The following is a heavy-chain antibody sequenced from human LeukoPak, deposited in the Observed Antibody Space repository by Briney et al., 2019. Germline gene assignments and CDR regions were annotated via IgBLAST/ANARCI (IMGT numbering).Heavy chain of an antibody. J-gene: IGHJ5*02. V-gene: IGHV4-34*01. D-gene: IGHD2-21*02. CDR3: ARALCVCDCYLSSLSWFDP. Sequence: SETLSLTCAVYGGSFSGYYWCWIRQPPGKGREWIGELKHSGNSNYNPSLMSQVTISVDTSKHQFSLKLRSVTATDTAVYYCARALCVCDCYLSSLSWFDPWGQGTLVTVSS. CDR2: LKHSGNS. CDR1: GGSFSGYY.